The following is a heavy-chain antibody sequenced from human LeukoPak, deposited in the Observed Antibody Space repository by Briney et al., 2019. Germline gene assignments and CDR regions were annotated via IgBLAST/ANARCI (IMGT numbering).Heavy chain of an antibody. CDR3: ARDHSATLYFDY. Sequence: SETLSLTCTVSGASISSYYYNWIRQTAGRGLEWIGRLYISGSTAYTPSLKSPVTISVATSNNQFSLKLSSVPAADTAVYFCARDHSATLYFDYWGQGVLVTVSS. J-gene: IGHJ4*02. CDR1: GASISSYY. V-gene: IGHV4-4*07. CDR2: LYISGST. D-gene: IGHD1-1*01.